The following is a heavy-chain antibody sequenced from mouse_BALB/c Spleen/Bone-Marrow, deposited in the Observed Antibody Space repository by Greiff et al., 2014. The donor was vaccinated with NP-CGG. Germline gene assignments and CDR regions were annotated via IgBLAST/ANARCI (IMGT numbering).Heavy chain of an antibody. V-gene: IGHV1-14*01. Sequence: VQLQQSGPELVKPGASVKMSCKASGYTFTAYVMHWVKQKPGQGLEWIGYINPYNDGTNYIEKFKGKATLTSDIPSSTAYMERSSLTSEDSAVYYCAREGWLLRFDYWGQGTTLTVSS. CDR2: INPYNDGT. D-gene: IGHD2-3*01. J-gene: IGHJ2*01. CDR3: AREGWLLRFDY. CDR1: GYTFTAYV.